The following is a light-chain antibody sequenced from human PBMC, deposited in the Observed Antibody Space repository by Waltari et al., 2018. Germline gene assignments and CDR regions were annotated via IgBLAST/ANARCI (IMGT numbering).Light chain of an antibody. Sequence: DIVMTQSPVSLPVTPGEPASISCTSSQSRLHTKGKNYLDWYLQKTGQSPQLLIYLGSNRASGVPDRFSGSGSGTDFTLKISRVEAEDVGVYYCMQALQTPRTFGGGTKVEIK. J-gene: IGKJ4*01. CDR1: QSRLHTKGKNY. CDR3: MQALQTPRT. CDR2: LGS. V-gene: IGKV2-28*01.